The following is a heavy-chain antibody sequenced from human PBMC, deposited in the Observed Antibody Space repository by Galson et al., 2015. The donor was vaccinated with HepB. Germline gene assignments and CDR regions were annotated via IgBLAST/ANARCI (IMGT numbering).Heavy chain of an antibody. J-gene: IGHJ4*02. CDR2: ISSSSSII. D-gene: IGHD2-2*01. V-gene: IGHV3-48*01. Sequence: SLRLSCAASGFRFYSYSMNWVRQTPGKGLEWVSYISSSSSIINYADSVKGRLTISRDNAKNSLYLQMNSLRAEDTAVYYCARASDLDYWGQGTLATVSS. CDR3: ARASDLDY. CDR1: GFRFYSYS.